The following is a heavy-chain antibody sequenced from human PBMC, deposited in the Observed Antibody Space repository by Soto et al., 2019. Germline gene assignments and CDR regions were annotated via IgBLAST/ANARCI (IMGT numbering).Heavy chain of an antibody. CDR3: VRDLWGFES. D-gene: IGHD3-16*01. CDR1: GFTFSSYS. CDR2: ISSNSSTT. J-gene: IGHJ4*02. V-gene: IGHV3-48*01. Sequence: PGGSLRLSCAASGFTFSSYSMNWVRQAPGKGLEWVSYISSNSSTTHYADSVKGRFTISRDNAKNSLNLQMNSLRAEDTAVYYCVRDLWGFESWGQGTLVTVSS.